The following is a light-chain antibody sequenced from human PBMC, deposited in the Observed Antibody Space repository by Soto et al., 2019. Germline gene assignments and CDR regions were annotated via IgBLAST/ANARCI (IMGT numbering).Light chain of an antibody. Sequence: DIQMTQSPSSVSASVGDRVTITCRASQGISSWLAWYQQKPGKAPKLLIYAASSLQSGVPSRFSGSGSGTDVTPTTISLQPDDFSTYYCQQANSIPTTFGQGTRLEIK. CDR3: QQANSIPTT. CDR2: AAS. J-gene: IGKJ5*01. CDR1: QGISSW. V-gene: IGKV1D-12*01.